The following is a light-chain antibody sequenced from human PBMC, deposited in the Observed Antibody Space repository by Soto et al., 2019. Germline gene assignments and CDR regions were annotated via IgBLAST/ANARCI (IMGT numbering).Light chain of an antibody. CDR2: DAS. Sequence: EVVLTQSPATLPLSPGERAILSCRASHSVGKYLAWYQQKPGQTPRLLIYDASNRATGIPARFSGSGSETDFTLTISSLEPEDFAVYYCQQRKHWPPLTFGGGTKVEIK. CDR1: HSVGKY. J-gene: IGKJ4*01. V-gene: IGKV3-11*01. CDR3: QQRKHWPPLT.